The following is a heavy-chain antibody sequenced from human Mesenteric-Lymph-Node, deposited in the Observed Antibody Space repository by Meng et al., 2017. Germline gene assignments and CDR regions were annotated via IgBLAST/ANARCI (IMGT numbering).Heavy chain of an antibody. D-gene: IGHD3-10*01. Sequence: GGSLRLSCAASGFTFSSYAMHWVRQAPGKGLEWVTVISYDGSNKYYADSVKGRFTISRDNSKNTLYLQMNSLRAEDTAVYYCARDITMVRGVILFAFDIWGQGTMVTVSS. J-gene: IGHJ3*02. V-gene: IGHV3-30*01. CDR1: GFTFSSYA. CDR3: ARDITMVRGVILFAFDI. CDR2: ISYDGSNK.